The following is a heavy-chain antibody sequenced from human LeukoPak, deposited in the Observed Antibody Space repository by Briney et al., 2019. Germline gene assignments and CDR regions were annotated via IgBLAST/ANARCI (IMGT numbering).Heavy chain of an antibody. V-gene: IGHV4-39*07. CDR2: INHSGST. CDR1: GGSVSSGSYY. Sequence: SETLSLTCTVSGGSVSSGSYYWSWIRQPPGKGLEWIGEINHSGSTNYNPSLKSRVTISVDTSKNQFSLKLSSVTAADTAVYYCARGTNAGYSSGWYRGNYYFDYWGQGTLVTVSS. CDR3: ARGTNAGYSSGWYRGNYYFDY. J-gene: IGHJ4*02. D-gene: IGHD6-19*01.